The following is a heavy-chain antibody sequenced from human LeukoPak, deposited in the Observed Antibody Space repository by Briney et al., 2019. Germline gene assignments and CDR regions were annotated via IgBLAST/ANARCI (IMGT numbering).Heavy chain of an antibody. D-gene: IGHD4-17*01. CDR1: GDSISSGGYY. V-gene: IGHV4-31*03. J-gene: IGHJ4*02. CDR2: IYYTGPT. Sequence: SETLSLTCTVSGDSISSGGYYWSWIRQPPGKGLEWLGYIYYTGPTYYNPSLRGRLAISVDTSRNQFSLKLCSVTAADTAVYYCARDSGGYGDYDYWGQGNLVTVSS. CDR3: ARDSGGYGDYDY.